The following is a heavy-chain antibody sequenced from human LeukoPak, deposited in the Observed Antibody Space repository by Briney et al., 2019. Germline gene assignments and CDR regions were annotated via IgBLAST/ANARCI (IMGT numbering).Heavy chain of an antibody. CDR1: GDSISDDY. Sequence: PSETLSLTCTVSGDSISDDYYTWMRQPAGKGLEWIGRIHSGGTTNYNPSLMSRVTLSIDKSKKHISLRLTSVTAADTAVYHCARESFTKDELDYWGQGTLVTVSS. CDR3: ARESFTKDELDY. J-gene: IGHJ4*02. D-gene: IGHD2-2*01. CDR2: IHSGGTT. V-gene: IGHV4-4*07.